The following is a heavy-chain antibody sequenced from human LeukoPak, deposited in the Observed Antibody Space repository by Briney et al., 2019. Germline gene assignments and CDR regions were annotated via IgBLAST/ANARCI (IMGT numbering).Heavy chain of an antibody. CDR2: IYHSGSP. CDR3: ARPISSQGYFGVVID. CDR1: GYSISSASY. J-gene: IGHJ4*02. D-gene: IGHD3-3*01. Sequence: SETLSLTCAVSGYSISSASYWGWIRPPPGKGLEWIGNIYHSGSPYYNPSLKSRVPISGDTSKNQFSLKLSSVTAADTAVYYCARPISSQGYFGVVIDWGQGTLVTVSS. V-gene: IGHV4-38-2*01.